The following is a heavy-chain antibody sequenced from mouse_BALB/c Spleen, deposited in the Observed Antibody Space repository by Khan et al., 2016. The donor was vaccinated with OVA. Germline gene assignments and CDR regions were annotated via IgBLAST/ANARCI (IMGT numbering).Heavy chain of an antibody. Sequence: VQLKESGPSLVKPSQTLSLTCSVTGDSITSGFWNWIRKFPGNKFEYMGYVTYSGNTYYNPSLKSRISTTRATSKSQYYLQFNSVTTESTATYFCARSYGSWTMDYWGQGTSVTVSS. CDR3: ARSYGSWTMDY. CDR1: GDSITSGF. CDR2: VTYSGNT. D-gene: IGHD1-1*01. J-gene: IGHJ4*01. V-gene: IGHV3-8*02.